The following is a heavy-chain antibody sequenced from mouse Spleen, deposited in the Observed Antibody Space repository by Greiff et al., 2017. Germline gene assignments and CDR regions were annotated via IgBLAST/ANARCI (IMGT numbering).Heavy chain of an antibody. CDR1: GYAFSSSW. J-gene: IGHJ4*01. CDR2: IYPGDGDT. Sequence: QVQLQQSGPELVKPGASVKISCKASGYAFSSSWMNWVKQRPGKGLEWIGRIYPGDGDTNYNGKFKGKATLTADKSSSTAYMQLSSLTSEDPAVYFCARGSFAMDYWGQGTSVTVSS. V-gene: IGHV1-82*01. CDR3: ARGSFAMDY.